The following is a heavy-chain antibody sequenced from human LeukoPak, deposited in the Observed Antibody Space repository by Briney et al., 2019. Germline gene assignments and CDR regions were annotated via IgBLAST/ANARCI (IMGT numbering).Heavy chain of an antibody. D-gene: IGHD6-19*01. V-gene: IGHV1-69*05. CDR2: IIPIFGTA. CDR1: GGTFSSYA. Sequence: SVKVSCKASGGTFSSYAISWVRQAPGQGLEWMGGIIPIFGTANYAQKFQGRVTITTDESTSTAYMELSSLRSEDMAVYYCARDRSVAGTFWFDPWGQGTLVTVSS. CDR3: ARDRSVAGTFWFDP. J-gene: IGHJ5*02.